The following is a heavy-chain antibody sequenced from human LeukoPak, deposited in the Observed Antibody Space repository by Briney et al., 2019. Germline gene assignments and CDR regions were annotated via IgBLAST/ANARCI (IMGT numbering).Heavy chain of an antibody. CDR1: GFTFSSYG. CDR3: ARDSPLVVVINAFDI. J-gene: IGHJ3*02. Sequence: PGGSLRLSCAASGFTFSSYGMHWVRQAPGKGLEWVAVISYDGSNKYYADSVKGRFTISRDNAKNSLYLQMNSLRAEDTAVYYCARDSPLVVVINAFDIWGQGTMVTVSS. V-gene: IGHV3-30*03. CDR2: ISYDGSNK. D-gene: IGHD3-22*01.